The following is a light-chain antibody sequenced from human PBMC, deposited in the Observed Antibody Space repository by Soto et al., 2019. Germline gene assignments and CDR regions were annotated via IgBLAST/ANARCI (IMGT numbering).Light chain of an antibody. CDR2: VAS. V-gene: IGKV1-6*01. CDR3: LQDYTYPFT. CDR1: QCSRND. J-gene: IGKJ2*01. Sequence: AIQMTQSPSSLSASVGDRVTITCRASQCSRNDLSCYQQKPVRPPKVLIDVASSLQSVVPSRFGGSRSGTDFTLTITSLQPEDFAAYYCLQDYTYPFTFGQGTKVDIK.